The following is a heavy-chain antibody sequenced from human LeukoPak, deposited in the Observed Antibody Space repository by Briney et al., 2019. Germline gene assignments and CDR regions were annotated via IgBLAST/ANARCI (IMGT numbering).Heavy chain of an antibody. CDR2: FDPEDGET. V-gene: IGHV1-24*01. Sequence: ASVTVSCKVSGYTLTELSMHWVRQAPGKGLEWMGGFDPEDGETIYAQKFQGRVTMTRDTSISTAYMELSRLRSDDTAVFYCARDRVTTNTPYFDSWGQGTLVTVSS. J-gene: IGHJ4*02. D-gene: IGHD4-17*01. CDR3: ARDRVTTNTPYFDS. CDR1: GYTLTELS.